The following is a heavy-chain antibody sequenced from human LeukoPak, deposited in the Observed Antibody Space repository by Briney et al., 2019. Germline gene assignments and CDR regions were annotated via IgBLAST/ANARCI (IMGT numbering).Heavy chain of an antibody. Sequence: SETLSLTCTVSGGSISSYYWSWIRQPPGKELEWIGYIYYSGSTNYNPNYNPSLKSRVTISVDTSKNQFSLNLSSVTAADTAVFYCARLVRYSYGYYFDYWGQGTLVTVSS. D-gene: IGHD5-18*01. CDR2: IYYSGST. V-gene: IGHV4-59*08. J-gene: IGHJ4*02. CDR3: ARLVRYSYGYYFDY. CDR1: GGSISSYY.